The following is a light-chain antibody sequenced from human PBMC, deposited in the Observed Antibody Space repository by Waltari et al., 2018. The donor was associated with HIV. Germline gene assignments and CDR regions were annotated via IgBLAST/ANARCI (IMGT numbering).Light chain of an antibody. Sequence: QSVLTQPPSASGTPGQRVTISCSGRSSNIGSNAVNWYQQLPGTAPKLLIYRNNQRPSGVPDRFSGSKSGTSASLAISGLQSDDEADYYCAAWDDSLNDSYVFGPGTKVTVL. CDR2: RNN. CDR1: SSNIGSNA. J-gene: IGLJ1*01. V-gene: IGLV1-44*01. CDR3: AAWDDSLNDSYV.